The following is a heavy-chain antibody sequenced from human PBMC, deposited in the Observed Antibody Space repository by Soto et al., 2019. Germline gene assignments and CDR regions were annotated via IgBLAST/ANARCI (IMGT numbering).Heavy chain of an antibody. CDR3: ARGSRYSSSGTFDY. CDR1: GFTFSSYA. V-gene: IGHV3-30-3*01. J-gene: IGHJ4*02. Sequence: QVQLVESGGGVVQPGRSLRLSCAASGFTFSSYAMHWVRQAPGKGLEWVAVISYDGSNKYYADSVKGRFTISRDNSKNTLYLQMNSLRAEDTAVYYCARGSRYSSSGTFDYWGQGTLVTVSS. CDR2: ISYDGSNK. D-gene: IGHD6-6*01.